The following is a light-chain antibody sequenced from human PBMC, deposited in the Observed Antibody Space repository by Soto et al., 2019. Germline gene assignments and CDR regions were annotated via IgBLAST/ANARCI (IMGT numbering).Light chain of an antibody. CDR3: LQDYNYPLT. J-gene: IGKJ1*01. CDR1: QGIRND. V-gene: IGKV1-6*01. Sequence: AIQMTQSPSSLSASIGDRVTITCRASQGIRNDLGWYQQKPGKAPKLLIYGASSLQSGVPSRFSGSGSGTDFTLTISSLQPEDFATYYCLQDYNYPLTFGQGTKVDIK. CDR2: GAS.